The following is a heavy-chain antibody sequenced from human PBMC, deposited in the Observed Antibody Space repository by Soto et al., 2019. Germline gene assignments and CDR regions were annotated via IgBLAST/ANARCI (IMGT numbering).Heavy chain of an antibody. CDR1: GFTFSGYG. Sequence: QVQLVESGGGVVQPGRSLRLSCAASGFTFSGYGMHWVRQAPGKGLEWVAVIWYDGSNKYYADSVKGRFTISRDNSKNTLYLQMNSLRAEDTAVYYCARDGEAGTRYYYYGMDVWGQGTTVTVSS. J-gene: IGHJ6*02. CDR2: IWYDGSNK. V-gene: IGHV3-33*01. D-gene: IGHD6-19*01. CDR3: ARDGEAGTRYYYYGMDV.